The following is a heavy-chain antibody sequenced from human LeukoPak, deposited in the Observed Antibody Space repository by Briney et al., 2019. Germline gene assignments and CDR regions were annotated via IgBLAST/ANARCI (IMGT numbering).Heavy chain of an antibody. D-gene: IGHD1-1*01. Sequence: GASVKVSCKASGYTFTSYGISWVRQAPGQGLEWMGWISAYKGNTNYAQKLQGRVTMTTDTSTSTAYMELRSLRSDDTAVYYCARDSSRYDLTYFDYWGQGTLVTVSS. CDR1: GYTFTSYG. CDR3: ARDSSRYDLTYFDY. J-gene: IGHJ4*02. V-gene: IGHV1-18*01. CDR2: ISAYKGNT.